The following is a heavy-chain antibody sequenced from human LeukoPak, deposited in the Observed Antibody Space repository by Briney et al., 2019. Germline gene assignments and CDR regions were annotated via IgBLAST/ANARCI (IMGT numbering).Heavy chain of an antibody. CDR1: GFTFSSYG. CDR3: ARDQADWFDP. CDR2: IRYDGSNK. Sequence: GGSLRLSCAASGFTFSSYGMHWVRQAPGKGLEWVAFIRYDGSNKYYADSVKGRFTISRDNSKNTLYLQMNSLRAEDTAVYYCARDQADWFDPWGQGTLVTVSS. J-gene: IGHJ5*02. V-gene: IGHV3-30*02.